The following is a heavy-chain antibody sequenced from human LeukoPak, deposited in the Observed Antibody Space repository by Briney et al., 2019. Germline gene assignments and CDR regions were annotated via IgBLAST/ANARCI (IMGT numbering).Heavy chain of an antibody. CDR1: GYTFTSYD. CDR3: ARGQGRREPGFDY. CDR2: MNPNSGNT. Sequence: ASVKVSFKSTGYTFTSYDINWVRQATGQGLEWMGWMNPNSGNTGYAQKFQGRVTITRNTSISTAYMELSSLRSEDTAVYYCARGQGRREPGFDYWGQGTLVTVSS. D-gene: IGHD1-1*01. V-gene: IGHV1-8*03. J-gene: IGHJ4*02.